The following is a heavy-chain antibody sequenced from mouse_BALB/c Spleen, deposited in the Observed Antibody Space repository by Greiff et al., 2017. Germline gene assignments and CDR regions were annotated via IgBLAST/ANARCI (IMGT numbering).Heavy chain of an antibody. CDR2: ISYSGST. D-gene: IGHD1-2*01. J-gene: IGHJ4*01. V-gene: IGHV3-2*02. CDR1: GYSITSDYA. Sequence: EVQLQQSGPGLVKPSQSLSLTCTVTGYSITSDYAWNWIRQFPGNKLEWMGYISYSGSTSYNPSLKSRISITRDTSKNQFFLQLNSVTTEDTATYYCARSRKYVTTASYYAMDYWGQGTSVTVSS. CDR3: ARSRKYVTTASYYAMDY.